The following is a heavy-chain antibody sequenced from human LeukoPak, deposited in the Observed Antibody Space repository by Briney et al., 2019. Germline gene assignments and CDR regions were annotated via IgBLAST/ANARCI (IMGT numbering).Heavy chain of an antibody. CDR3: ANGKQLVRLSSYYYMDV. CDR2: ISGRDGST. Sequence: GGSLRHSCAASGFIFSSYAMSWVRQATAKGLEWVSAISGRDGSTYYADTVKGRCTISRDNSKNTLYLQMNSLKAEDTALYYCANGKQLVRLSSYYYMDVWGKGTTVTVSS. D-gene: IGHD6-6*01. J-gene: IGHJ6*03. V-gene: IGHV3-23*01. CDR1: GFIFSSYA.